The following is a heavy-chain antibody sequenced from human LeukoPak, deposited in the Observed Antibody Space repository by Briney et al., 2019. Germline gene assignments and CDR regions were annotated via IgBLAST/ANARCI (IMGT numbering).Heavy chain of an antibody. CDR2: IRYEQSNY. CDR3: AISRGRWEILDY. J-gene: IGHJ4*02. CDR1: GLTFSSNG. V-gene: IGHV3-30*02. Sequence: GGSLRLSCAASGLTFSSNGMHWVRQAPGRVLGWVAFIRYEQSNYYYADSVKGRFTIARHNSKNTVYLQMNSLRAEDTAVYDCAISRGRWEILDYCGQGTLVTVSS. D-gene: IGHD3-10*01.